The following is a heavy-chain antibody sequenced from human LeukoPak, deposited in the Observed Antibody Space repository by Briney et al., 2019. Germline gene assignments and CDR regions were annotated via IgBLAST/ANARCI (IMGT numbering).Heavy chain of an antibody. Sequence: ASVKVSCKASGYTFTNYGISWVRQAPGQGLEWMGWISAYNGNTHYAQNLQGRVTMTTDTSTSTAYMELKSLRSDDTAVYYCARQTGSGLFILPGGQGTLVTVSS. J-gene: IGHJ4*02. CDR1: GYTFTNYG. CDR3: ARQTGSGLFILP. D-gene: IGHD3/OR15-3a*01. V-gene: IGHV1-18*01. CDR2: ISAYNGNT.